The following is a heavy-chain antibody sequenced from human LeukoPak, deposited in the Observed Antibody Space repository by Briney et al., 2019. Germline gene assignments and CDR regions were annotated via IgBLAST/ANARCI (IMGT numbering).Heavy chain of an antibody. D-gene: IGHD5-12*01. V-gene: IGHV3-23*01. CDR3: ARDSGYDKKPHTFDY. CDR1: GFTFSSYA. J-gene: IGHJ4*02. Sequence: GGSLRLSCAASGFTFSSYAMSWVRQAPGKGLEWVSAISGSGGSTYYADSVKGRFTISRDNSKNTLYLQMNSLRAEDTAVYYCARDSGYDKKPHTFDYWGQGTLVTVSS. CDR2: ISGSGGST.